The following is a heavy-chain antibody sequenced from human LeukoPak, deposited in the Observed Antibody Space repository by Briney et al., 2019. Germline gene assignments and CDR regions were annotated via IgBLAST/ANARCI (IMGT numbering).Heavy chain of an antibody. V-gene: IGHV4-34*01. CDR1: GGSFSGYY. CDR3: ARGTTPDY. D-gene: IGHD1-14*01. Sequence: SETLSLTCAVYGGSFSGYYWSWIRQPPGKGLEWIGEINHSGSTNYNPSLKSRVTISVDTSKNQFSLKLSSVTAADTAVYYCARGTTPDYWGQGTLVTVSS. J-gene: IGHJ4*02. CDR2: INHSGST.